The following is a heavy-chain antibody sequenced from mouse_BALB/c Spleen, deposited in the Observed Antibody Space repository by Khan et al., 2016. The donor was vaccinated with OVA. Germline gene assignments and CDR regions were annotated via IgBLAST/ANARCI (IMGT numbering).Heavy chain of an antibody. J-gene: IGHJ2*01. CDR3: TRDRIDY. CDR1: GYTFTTYW. V-gene: IGHV1-7*01. Sequence: QVQLKQSGAELAKPGASVKMSCKASGYTFTTYWMHWVKQRPGQGLEWIGYINPTSCYTDYNEKFKDRATLSADKSSSTAYMQLSSLTSEDSAVEYCTRDRIDYWGQGTTLTVSS. CDR2: INPTSCYT.